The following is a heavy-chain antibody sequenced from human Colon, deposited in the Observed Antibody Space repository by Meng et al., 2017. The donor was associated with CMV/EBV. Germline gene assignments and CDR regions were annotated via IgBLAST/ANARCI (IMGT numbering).Heavy chain of an antibody. V-gene: IGHV3-23*01. CDR2: VSGSGGST. D-gene: IGHD6-6*01. CDR1: GFRFSTFA. Sequence: GGSLRLSCAASGFRFSTFAISWVRQAPGKGLEWVSAVSGSGGSTYYADSVKGRFSISRDNSKNTIYLQMIDLRADDTAVYYCAKDRAARPNGYFDFWGRGTLVTVSS. J-gene: IGHJ4*01. CDR3: AKDRAARPNGYFDF.